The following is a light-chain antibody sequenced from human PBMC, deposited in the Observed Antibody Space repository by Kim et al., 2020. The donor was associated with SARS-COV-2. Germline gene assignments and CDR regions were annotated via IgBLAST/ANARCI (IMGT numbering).Light chain of an antibody. J-gene: IGLJ2*01. CDR3: TSYTTSTTLVL. CDR1: TSDVGDWNY. V-gene: IGLV2-14*03. Sequence: SITISCTGTTSDVGDWNYVSWYQQHPGKAPKLRIYDVTNRPSGVSNRFSGSKSGNTASLTISGLQAEDEADYYCTSYTTSTTLVLFGGGTQLTVL. CDR2: DVT.